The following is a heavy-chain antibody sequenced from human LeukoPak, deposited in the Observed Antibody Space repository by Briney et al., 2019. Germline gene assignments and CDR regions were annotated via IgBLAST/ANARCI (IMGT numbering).Heavy chain of an antibody. CDR2: ISGSGGST. V-gene: IGHV3-23*01. Sequence: SGGSLRLSCAASGFNINNYGMTWGRQAPGKGLEWVSAISGSGGSTYYADSVKGWFTISRDNSKNTLYLQMNSLRAEDTAVYYCAKEMLSPNLWAAFDIWGQGTMVTVSS. CDR1: GFNINNYG. D-gene: IGHD2-2*01. J-gene: IGHJ3*02. CDR3: AKEMLSPNLWAAFDI.